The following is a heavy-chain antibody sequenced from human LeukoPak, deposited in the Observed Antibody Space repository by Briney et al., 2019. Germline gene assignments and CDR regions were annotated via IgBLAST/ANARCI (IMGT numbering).Heavy chain of an antibody. CDR1: GYTFTSYA. V-gene: IGHV1-3*01. CDR2: INAGNGNT. D-gene: IGHD5-12*01. CDR3: ASAQNNHGYVYFGMDV. J-gene: IGHJ6*04. Sequence: GASVKVSCKASGYTFTSYAMHWVRQAPGQRLEWMGWINAGNGNTKYSQKFQGRVTITRDTSASTAYMELSSLRSEDTAVYYCASAQNNHGYVYFGMDVWGKGTTITVSS.